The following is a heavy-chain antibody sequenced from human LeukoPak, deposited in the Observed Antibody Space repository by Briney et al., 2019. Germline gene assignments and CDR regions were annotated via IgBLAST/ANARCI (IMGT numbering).Heavy chain of an antibody. CDR2: IYPGDSDT. J-gene: IGHJ6*02. V-gene: IGHV5-51*01. CDR1: GYSFTSYW. Sequence: GESLKISCKGSGYSFTSYWIGWVRQMPGKGLEWMGIIYPGDSDTRYSPSFQGQVTISADKSISTAYVQWSSLKASDTAMYYCARLWYYEFWSGYYRPNYYGMDVWGQGTTVTVSS. D-gene: IGHD3-3*01. CDR3: ARLWYYEFWSGYYRPNYYGMDV.